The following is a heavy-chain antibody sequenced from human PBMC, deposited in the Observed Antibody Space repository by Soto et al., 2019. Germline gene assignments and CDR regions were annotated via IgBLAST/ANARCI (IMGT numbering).Heavy chain of an antibody. CDR3: ARGPRDFWSGYYTFDY. CDR2: IKQDGSEK. V-gene: IGHV3-7*01. D-gene: IGHD3-3*01. Sequence: SGGSLRLSCAASGFTFSSYWMSWVRQAPGKGLEWVANIKQDGSEKYYVDSVKGRFTISRDNAKNSLYLQMNSLRAEDTAVYYCARGPRDFWSGYYTFDYWGQGTLVTVSS. J-gene: IGHJ4*02. CDR1: GFTFSSYW.